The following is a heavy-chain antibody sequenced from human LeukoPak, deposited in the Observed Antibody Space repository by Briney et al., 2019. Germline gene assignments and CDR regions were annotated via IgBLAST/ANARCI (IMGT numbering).Heavy chain of an antibody. J-gene: IGHJ5*02. CDR2: IYYSGST. D-gene: IGHD3-22*01. Sequence: SETLSLTCAVYGGSFSGYYWSWIRQPPGKGLEWIGYIYYSGSTNYNPSLKSRVTISVDTSKNQFSLKLSSVTAADTAVYYCARVDDSSGYQYSWFDPWGQGTLVTVSS. CDR1: GGSFSGYY. CDR3: ARVDDSSGYQYSWFDP. V-gene: IGHV4-59*01.